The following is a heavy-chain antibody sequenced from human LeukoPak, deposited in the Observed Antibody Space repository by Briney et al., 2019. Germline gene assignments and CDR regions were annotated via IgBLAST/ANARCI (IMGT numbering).Heavy chain of an antibody. Sequence: ASVKVSCKASGYTFTSYDINWVRQATGQGLGWMGWMNPNSGNTGYAQKFQGRVTMTRNTSISTAYMELSSLRSEDTAVYYCARGDYSSSVADYWGQGTLVTVSS. CDR1: GYTFTSYD. J-gene: IGHJ4*02. V-gene: IGHV1-8*01. CDR2: MNPNSGNT. CDR3: ARGDYSSSVADY. D-gene: IGHD6-13*01.